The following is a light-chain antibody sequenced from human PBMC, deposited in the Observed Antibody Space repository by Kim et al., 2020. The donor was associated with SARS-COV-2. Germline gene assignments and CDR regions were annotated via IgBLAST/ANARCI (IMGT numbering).Light chain of an antibody. CDR2: GKN. Sequence: SSELTQDPAVSVALGQTVRITCQGDSLRSYYASWYQQKPGQAPVLVIYGKNNRPSGIPDRFSVSSSGNTASLTITGAQAEDEADYYCNSRDSSCNHVVFG. V-gene: IGLV3-19*01. CDR3: NSRDSSCNHVV. CDR1: SLRSYY. J-gene: IGLJ2*01.